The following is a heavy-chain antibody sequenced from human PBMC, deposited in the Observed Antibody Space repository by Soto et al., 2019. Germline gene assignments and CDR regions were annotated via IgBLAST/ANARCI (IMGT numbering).Heavy chain of an antibody. D-gene: IGHD2-21*02. CDR1: GYTFPSYA. CDR2: INAGNGNT. Sequence: ASVKVSCKASGYTFPSYAMHWVRQAPGQRLEWMGWINAGNGNTKYSQKFQGRVTITRDTSASTAYMELSSLRSEDTAVYYCARSIVVVPALDYWGQGTLDTVSS. V-gene: IGHV1-3*01. J-gene: IGHJ4*02. CDR3: ARSIVVVPALDY.